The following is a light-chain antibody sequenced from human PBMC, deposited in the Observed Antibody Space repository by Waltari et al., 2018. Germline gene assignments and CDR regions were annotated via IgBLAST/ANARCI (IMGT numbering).Light chain of an antibody. J-gene: IGLJ3*02. CDR3: QTGGHGTWV. CDR2: VNSEGSH. CDR1: SGHSSNV. Sequence: QLVLTQSPSASASLGASVKLTCTLSSGHSSNVIAWPPQQSEKGPRYLMKVNSEGSHSKGDEIPDRFSGSSSGAERYLTISSLQSEDEADYYCQTGGHGTWVFGGGTKLTVL. V-gene: IGLV4-69*01.